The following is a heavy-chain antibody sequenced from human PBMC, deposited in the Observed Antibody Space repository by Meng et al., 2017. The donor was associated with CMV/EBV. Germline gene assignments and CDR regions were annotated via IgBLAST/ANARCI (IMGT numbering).Heavy chain of an antibody. CDR1: GGSFSGYY. J-gene: IGHJ4*02. CDR2: INHSGST. CDR3: ARDQRWLQPIDY. Sequence: GAVYGGSFSGYYWSWIRQPPGKGLEWIGEINHSGSTNYNPSLKSRVTISVDTSKNQFSLKLSSVTAADTAVYYCARDQRWLQPIDYWGQGTLVPSPQ. D-gene: IGHD5-24*01. V-gene: IGHV4-34*01.